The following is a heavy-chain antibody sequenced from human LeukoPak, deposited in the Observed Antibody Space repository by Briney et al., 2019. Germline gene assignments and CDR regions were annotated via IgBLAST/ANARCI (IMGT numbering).Heavy chain of an antibody. CDR3: ARDLEDSSGYYPGAFDI. Sequence: EGSLRLSCAASTFIFSTYNMNWVRQAPGKGLEWVSYISSSSSTIYHADSVKGRFTISRDNANNSLFLQMNSLRAEDTAVYFRARDLEDSSGYYPGAFDIWGQGTMVTVSS. CDR2: ISSSSSTI. J-gene: IGHJ3*02. CDR1: TFIFSTYN. V-gene: IGHV3-48*01. D-gene: IGHD3-22*01.